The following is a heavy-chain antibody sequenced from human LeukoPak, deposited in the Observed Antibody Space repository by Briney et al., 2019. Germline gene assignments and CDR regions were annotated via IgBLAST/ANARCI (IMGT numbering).Heavy chain of an antibody. Sequence: GESLQISCQGSGYSFTSYWIGWVRPLPGKGLEWMGIIYPGDSDTRYSPSFQGQVTISADKSISTAYLQWSSLKASDTAMYYCARRSSSSGVVDYWGQGTLVTVSS. D-gene: IGHD6-6*01. CDR1: GYSFTSYW. V-gene: IGHV5-51*01. CDR2: IYPGDSDT. CDR3: ARRSSSSGVVDY. J-gene: IGHJ4*02.